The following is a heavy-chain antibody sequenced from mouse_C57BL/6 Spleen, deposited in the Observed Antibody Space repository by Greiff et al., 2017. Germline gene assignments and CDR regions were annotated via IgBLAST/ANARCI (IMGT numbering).Heavy chain of an antibody. CDR2: IYIGNGYT. Sequence: VQLQQSGAELVRPGSSVKMSCKTSGYTFTSYGINWVKQRPGQGLEWIGYIYIGNGYTEYNEKFKGKATLTSDTSSRPAYMQFSSLTSEDSAIYFGARSVTTVVARGYFDVWGTGTTVTVSS. CDR1: GYTFTSYG. V-gene: IGHV1-58*01. D-gene: IGHD1-1*01. J-gene: IGHJ1*03. CDR3: ARSVTTVVARGYFDV.